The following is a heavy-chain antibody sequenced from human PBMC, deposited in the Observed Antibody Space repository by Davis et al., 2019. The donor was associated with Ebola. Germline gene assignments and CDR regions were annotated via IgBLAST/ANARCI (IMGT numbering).Heavy chain of an antibody. Sequence: MPSETLSLTCTVSGGSISSGDFHWSWIRQSPGKGLEWIGFIYYSGITYYNPSLKSRVSISVDTSKNHFSQKLSSVTAADTAVYYCAREGSGPDYWGQGTLVTVSS. D-gene: IGHD2-15*01. V-gene: IGHV4-30-4*01. CDR2: IYYSGIT. CDR1: GGSISSGDFH. CDR3: AREGSGPDY. J-gene: IGHJ4*02.